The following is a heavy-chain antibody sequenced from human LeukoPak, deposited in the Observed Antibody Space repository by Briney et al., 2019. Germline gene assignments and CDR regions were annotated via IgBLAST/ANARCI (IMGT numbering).Heavy chain of an antibody. CDR3: AREQVVPAAARAFDI. CDR2: IYYSGST. V-gene: IGHV4-59*01. CDR1: GGSISSYY. Sequence: SETLSLTCTVSGGSISSYYWSWIRQPPGKGLEWIGYIYYSGSTNYNPSLKSRVTISVDTSRNQFSLKLSSVTAADTAVYHCAREQVVPAAARAFDIWGQGTMVTVSS. J-gene: IGHJ3*02. D-gene: IGHD2-2*01.